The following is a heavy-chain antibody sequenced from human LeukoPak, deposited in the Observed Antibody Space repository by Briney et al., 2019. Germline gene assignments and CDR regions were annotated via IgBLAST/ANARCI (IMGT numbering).Heavy chain of an antibody. CDR3: ARGGYYYDSSGYYFQYFDY. CDR1: GFTFSSYG. V-gene: IGHV3-23*01. Sequence: GGSLRLSCAASGFTFSSYGMSWVRQAPGKGLEWVSAISGSGGSTYYADSVKGRFTISRDNSKNTLYLQMNSLRAEDTAVYYCARGGYYYDSSGYYFQYFDYWGQGTLVTVSS. J-gene: IGHJ4*02. D-gene: IGHD3-22*01. CDR2: ISGSGGST.